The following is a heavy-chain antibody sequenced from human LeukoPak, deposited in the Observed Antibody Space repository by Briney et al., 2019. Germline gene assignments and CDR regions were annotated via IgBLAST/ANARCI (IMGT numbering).Heavy chain of an antibody. V-gene: IGHV3-48*03. Sequence: PGGSLRLSCAASGFTFSSYEMNWVRQAPGKGLEWVSYISSSGSTIYYADSVKGRFTISRDNAKNSLYLQMNSLRAEDTAVYYCARGYYDFWSGYLDYWGQGTLVTVS. D-gene: IGHD3-3*01. J-gene: IGHJ4*02. CDR1: GFTFSSYE. CDR3: ARGYYDFWSGYLDY. CDR2: ISSSGSTI.